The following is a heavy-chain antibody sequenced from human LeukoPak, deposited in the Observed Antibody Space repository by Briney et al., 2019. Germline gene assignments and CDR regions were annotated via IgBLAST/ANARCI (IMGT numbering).Heavy chain of an antibody. D-gene: IGHD3-10*01. CDR1: GFPFSNYW. Sequence: PGGSLRLSCVASGFPFSNYWMSWVRQAPGKGPEWVGDIKTDGSDKYYVGSVKGRFTISRDNAKNSLYLQMNSLRAEDTAVYYCARDSLIQYGSGSYRGFDYWGQGILVTVSS. CDR2: IKTDGSDK. CDR3: ARDSLIQYGSGSYRGFDY. V-gene: IGHV3-7*03. J-gene: IGHJ4*02.